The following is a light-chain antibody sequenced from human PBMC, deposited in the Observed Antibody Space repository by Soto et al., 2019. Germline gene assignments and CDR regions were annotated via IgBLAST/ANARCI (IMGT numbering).Light chain of an antibody. Sequence: QSALTQPASVSGSPGQSITISCTGTSSDVGGYNYVSWYQQHPGKAPKLIIYEVSNRPSGVSNRFSGSKSGNTASLTISGLQAEDETDYYCNSFTSGSTYVFGTGTKLTVL. CDR3: NSFTSGSTYV. CDR1: SSDVGGYNY. V-gene: IGLV2-14*01. CDR2: EVS. J-gene: IGLJ1*01.